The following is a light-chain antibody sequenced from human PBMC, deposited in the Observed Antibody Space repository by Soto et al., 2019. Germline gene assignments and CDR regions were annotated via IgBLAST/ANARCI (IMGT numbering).Light chain of an antibody. V-gene: IGKV1-5*03. CDR2: KAS. Sequence: DTQMTQSPSTLSESVGDRVTITCRASQSLSSWLAWYQQKPGKAPKLLVYKASSLKIGVPPRFSGSVSGTEFSLTISSLQPDDFATYYCQQYNTYPWTFGQGTKVEFK. J-gene: IGKJ1*01. CDR1: QSLSSW. CDR3: QQYNTYPWT.